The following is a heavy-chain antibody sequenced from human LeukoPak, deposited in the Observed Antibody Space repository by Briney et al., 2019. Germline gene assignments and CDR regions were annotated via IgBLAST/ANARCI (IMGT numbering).Heavy chain of an antibody. J-gene: IGHJ6*02. CDR3: ARFSGGHGLDV. CDR1: GFTFSSYG. D-gene: IGHD3-10*01. V-gene: IGHV3-33*01. Sequence: QTGGSLRLSCAASGFTFSSYGMHWVRQAPGKGLQWVAVIWYDGSKKYYADSVKGRFTIARDNAKNTLSLQMNSLRAEDTAPYYCARFSGGHGLDVWGQGTTVTVSS. CDR2: IWYDGSKK.